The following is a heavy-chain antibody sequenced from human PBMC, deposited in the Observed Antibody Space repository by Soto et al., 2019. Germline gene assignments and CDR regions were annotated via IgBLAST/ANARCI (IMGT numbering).Heavy chain of an antibody. Sequence: ASVKVSCKAFGYTFTSHYVHWVRQAPGQGLEWMGVIHPNGSPTVYAQNFQGRLIMTTDTSTSTFYMELSSLRSDDTAVYYCARRVTGTRTLSGTFDYWGQGTLVTVSS. CDR2: IHPNGSPT. CDR1: GYTFTSHY. V-gene: IGHV1-46*01. J-gene: IGHJ4*02. D-gene: IGHD1-20*01. CDR3: ARRVTGTRTLSGTFDY.